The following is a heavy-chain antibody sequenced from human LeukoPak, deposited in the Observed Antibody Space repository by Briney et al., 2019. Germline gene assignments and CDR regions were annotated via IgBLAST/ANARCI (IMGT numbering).Heavy chain of an antibody. Sequence: AGGSLRLPCAASGFTVSSNYMSWVRQAPGKGLEWVSFIYRTGDTYYADSVKGRFTISRDHSKNTLNLQMNSLRADDTAVYYCAKSRSGSANFYFDNWGPGTLVSVSS. D-gene: IGHD5-12*01. J-gene: IGHJ4*02. CDR2: IYRTGDT. CDR3: AKSRSGSANFYFDN. CDR1: GFTVSSNY. V-gene: IGHV3-66*01.